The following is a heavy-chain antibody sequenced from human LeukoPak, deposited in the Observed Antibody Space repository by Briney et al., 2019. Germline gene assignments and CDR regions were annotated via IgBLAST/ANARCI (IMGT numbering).Heavy chain of an antibody. CDR3: ARDRSAPDY. Sequence: SETLSLTCSVSGDSISSTSYYWGWIRQPPGKGLEWIGSINNSGSASYSPSLKGRVTISVDMSKNQFSLKLSSVTAADTAVYYCARDRSAPDYWGQGTLVTVSS. J-gene: IGHJ4*02. CDR1: GDSISSTSYY. V-gene: IGHV4-39*02. CDR2: INNSGSA.